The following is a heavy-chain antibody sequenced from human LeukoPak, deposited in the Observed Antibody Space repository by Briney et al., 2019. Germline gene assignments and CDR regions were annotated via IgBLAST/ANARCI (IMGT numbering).Heavy chain of an antibody. CDR3: ARDLLPSGSPKGWFDP. CDR1: GYTFTGYY. CDR2: INPNSGGT. Sequence: ASVKVSCKASGYTFTGYYMHWVRQAPGQGLEWMGWINPNSGGTNYAQKFQGRVTMTRDTSISTAYMELSRLRSDDTAVYYCARDLLPSGSPKGWFDPWGQGTLVTVSS. J-gene: IGHJ5*02. D-gene: IGHD3-22*01. V-gene: IGHV1-2*02.